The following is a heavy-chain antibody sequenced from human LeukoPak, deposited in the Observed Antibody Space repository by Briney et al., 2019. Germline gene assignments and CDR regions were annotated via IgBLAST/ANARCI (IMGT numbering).Heavy chain of an antibody. CDR3: ATDLSVGDYLWFDP. D-gene: IGHD4-17*01. J-gene: IGHJ5*02. Sequence: ASVKVSCKVSGYTLTELSMHWVRQAPGKGLEWMGGFDPEDGETTYAQKFQGRVTMTEDTSTDTAYMELSSLRSEDTAVYYCATDLSVGDYLWFDPWGQGTLVTVSS. V-gene: IGHV1-24*01. CDR1: GYTLTELS. CDR2: FDPEDGET.